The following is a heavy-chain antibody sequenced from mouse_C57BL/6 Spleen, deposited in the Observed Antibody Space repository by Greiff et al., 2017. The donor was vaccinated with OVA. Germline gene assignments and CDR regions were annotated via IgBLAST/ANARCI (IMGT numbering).Heavy chain of an antibody. V-gene: IGHV3-6*01. Sequence: ESGPGLVKPSQSLSLTCSVTGYSITSGYYWNWIRQFPGNKLEWMGYISYDGSNNYNPSLKNRISITRDTSKNQFFLKLNSVTTEDTATYYCARGYYDYAWYFDVWGTGTTVTVSS. D-gene: IGHD2-4*01. CDR1: GYSITSGYY. CDR3: ARGYYDYAWYFDV. CDR2: ISYDGSN. J-gene: IGHJ1*03.